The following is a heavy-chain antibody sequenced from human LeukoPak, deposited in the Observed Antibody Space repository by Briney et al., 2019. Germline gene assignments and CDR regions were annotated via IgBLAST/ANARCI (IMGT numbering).Heavy chain of an antibody. V-gene: IGHV3-21*01. CDR1: GFTFSSYS. Sequence: PGGSLRLSCAASGFTFSSYSMNWVRQAPGKGLEWVSSINRDSYIYYADSVKGRFTISRDNAKSSLFLQMNSLGAEDTAVYYCARVIYYHYYYMDVWGKGTTVTVSS. CDR2: INRDSYI. J-gene: IGHJ6*03. CDR3: ARVIYYHYYYMDV.